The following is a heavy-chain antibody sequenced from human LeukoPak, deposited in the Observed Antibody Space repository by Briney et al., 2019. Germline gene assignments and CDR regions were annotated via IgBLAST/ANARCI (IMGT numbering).Heavy chain of an antibody. Sequence: GASVKVSCKASGYTFTSYAMNWVRQAPGQGLEWMGWINTNTGNPTYAQGFTGRFVFSLDTSVSTAYLQISSLKAEDTAVYYCAREKYYYDSSGYYLTNWFDPRGQGTLVTVSS. V-gene: IGHV7-4-1*02. CDR2: INTNTGNP. CDR1: GYTFTSYA. D-gene: IGHD3-22*01. J-gene: IGHJ5*02. CDR3: AREKYYYDSSGYYLTNWFDP.